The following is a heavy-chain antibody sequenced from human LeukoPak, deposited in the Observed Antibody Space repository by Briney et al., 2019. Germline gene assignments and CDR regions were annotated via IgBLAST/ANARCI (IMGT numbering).Heavy chain of an antibody. CDR3: TRHDAVPVIGHGMGV. Sequence: SETLSLTSTVSGGSISSYYWSWIRQPPGKGLEWIGYIYYTGITNYNPSLESRVTISVDTSKNQFSLKLNSVTAADTAVYYCTRHDAVPVIGHGMGVWGQGTTVTVSS. V-gene: IGHV4-59*08. D-gene: IGHD3-16*02. CDR1: GGSISSYY. J-gene: IGHJ6*02. CDR2: IYYTGIT.